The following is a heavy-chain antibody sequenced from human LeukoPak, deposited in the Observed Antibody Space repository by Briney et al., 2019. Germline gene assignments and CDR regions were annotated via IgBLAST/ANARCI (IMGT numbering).Heavy chain of an antibody. V-gene: IGHV1-8*01. CDR3: ARVRGSIDY. CDR1: GYTFTSYD. CDR2: MNPDSGHT. D-gene: IGHD3-10*01. J-gene: IGHJ4*02. Sequence: ASVKVSCKASGYTFTSYDINWVRQATGQGLEWVGWMNPDSGHTGYAQKFQGRVTMTRDTSISTAYMELTSLTSEDTAVYYCARVRGSIDYWGQGTLVTVSS.